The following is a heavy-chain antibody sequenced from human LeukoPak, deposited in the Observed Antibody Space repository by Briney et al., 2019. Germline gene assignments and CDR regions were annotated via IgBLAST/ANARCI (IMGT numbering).Heavy chain of an antibody. CDR3: ASCFGDYYHAAFDI. D-gene: IGHD4-17*01. J-gene: IGHJ3*02. CDR1: GFTFSSYW. V-gene: IGHV3-7*01. CDR2: IKQDGSEK. Sequence: PGGSLRLSCAASGFTFSSYWMSWVRQAPGKGLEWVANIKQDGSEKYYVDSVKGRFTISRDNAKSSLYLQMNSLRAEDTAVYYCASCFGDYYHAAFDIWGQGTMVTVSS.